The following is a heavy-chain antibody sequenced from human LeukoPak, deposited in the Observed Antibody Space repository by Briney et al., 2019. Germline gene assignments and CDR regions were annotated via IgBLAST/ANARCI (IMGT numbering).Heavy chain of an antibody. D-gene: IGHD5-24*01. Sequence: GESLKISCKGSGYSFTNYWVGWVRQMPGKGLEWMGIIYPGDSDTRYSPSFQGQVTISADKSISTAYLQWSSLKASDTAIYYCARRHLDGPYGMDVWGQGTTVTVSS. CDR2: IYPGDSDT. V-gene: IGHV5-51*01. CDR3: ARRHLDGPYGMDV. J-gene: IGHJ6*02. CDR1: GYSFTNYW.